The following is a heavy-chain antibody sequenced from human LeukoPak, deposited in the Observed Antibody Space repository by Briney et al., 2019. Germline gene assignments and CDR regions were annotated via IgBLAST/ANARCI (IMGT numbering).Heavy chain of an antibody. Sequence: ASVKVSCRASGYTFTSYGISWVRQAPGQGPEWLGWISAYNGNTNYAQKLQGRVTLTTDTSTTTAYMELRSLRSDDTAVYYCARDHIAYVQNWFDPWGQGTLVTVSS. CDR1: GYTFTSYG. CDR2: ISAYNGNT. D-gene: IGHD2-21*01. V-gene: IGHV1-18*01. J-gene: IGHJ5*02. CDR3: ARDHIAYVQNWFDP.